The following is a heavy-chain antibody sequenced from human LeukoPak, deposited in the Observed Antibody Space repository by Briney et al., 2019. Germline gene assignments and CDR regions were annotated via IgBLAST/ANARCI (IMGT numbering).Heavy chain of an antibody. V-gene: IGHV1-18*01. Sequence: ASVKVSCKASGYTFTSYGISWVRQAPGQGLEWMGWISAYNGNTNYAQKFQGRVTMTRDTSISTAYMELSRLRSDDTAVYYCARAGGQYPFVYWGQGTLVTVSS. D-gene: IGHD3-16*01. CDR3: ARAGGQYPFVY. CDR1: GYTFTSYG. J-gene: IGHJ4*02. CDR2: ISAYNGNT.